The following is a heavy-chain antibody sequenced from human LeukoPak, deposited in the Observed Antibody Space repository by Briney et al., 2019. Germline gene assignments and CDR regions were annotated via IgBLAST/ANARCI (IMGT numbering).Heavy chain of an antibody. CDR3: ARDAATSVGMPHY. J-gene: IGHJ4*02. V-gene: IGHV3-33*01. CDR1: GFTFSSYG. CDR2: IRSDGSTK. D-gene: IGHD2-2*01. Sequence: PGKSLRLSCVASGFTFSSYGMHWVRQAPGKGLEWVAIIRSDGSTKYYVGSVRGRFTISRDSSKSTLYLQMNSLRAEDTAVYYCARDAATSVGMPHYWGQGTVVTVSS.